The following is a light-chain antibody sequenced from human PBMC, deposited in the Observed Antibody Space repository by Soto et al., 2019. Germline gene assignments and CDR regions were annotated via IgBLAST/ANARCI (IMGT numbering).Light chain of an antibody. J-gene: IGKJ1*01. Sequence: EIVLTQSPATLSVSPGERATLSCRASQTVSSNLAWYQQKPCQAPRLLSYGASTRATGIPARFSGSGSGTEFTLTISSLQSEDFAVYYCQQYNNWPPWTFGQGSKVDI. CDR2: GAS. CDR1: QTVSSN. V-gene: IGKV3-15*01. CDR3: QQYNNWPPWT.